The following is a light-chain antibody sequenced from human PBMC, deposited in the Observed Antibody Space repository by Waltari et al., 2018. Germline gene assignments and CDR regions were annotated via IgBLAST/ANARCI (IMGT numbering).Light chain of an antibody. J-gene: IGLJ3*02. CDR2: EVS. CDR3: TSYTRSSTWV. CDR1: SSDVGGYNN. Sequence: QSALTQPASVSGSPGQSITISCTGTSSDVGGYNNVSWYQQHPGKAPKFMIYEVSNRPTGVSNRFSGSKSGNTASLTISGLQAEDEADYYCTSYTRSSTWVF. V-gene: IGLV2-14*01.